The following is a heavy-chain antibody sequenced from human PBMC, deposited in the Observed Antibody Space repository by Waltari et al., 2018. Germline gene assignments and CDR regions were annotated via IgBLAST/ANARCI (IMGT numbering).Heavy chain of an antibody. Sequence: QLQLQESGPGLVKPSETLSLTCTVSGGSISSSSYYWGWIRQPPGKGLEWIGSIYYSGRTYNNPSLKSRGTISVDTSKNQFSLKLSSVTAADTAAYYCARTPYYYDSSGYYFWGQGTLVTVSS. CDR3: ARTPYYYDSSGYYF. V-gene: IGHV4-39*07. J-gene: IGHJ4*02. CDR2: IYYSGRT. CDR1: GGSISSSSYY. D-gene: IGHD3-22*01.